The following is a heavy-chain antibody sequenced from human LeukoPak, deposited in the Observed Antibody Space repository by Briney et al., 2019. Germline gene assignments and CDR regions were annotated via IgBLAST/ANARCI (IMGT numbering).Heavy chain of an antibody. CDR2: INWNGGST. Sequence: GGSLRLSCTASGFTFSSYSMDWVRQAPGKGLEWVSGINWNGGSTGYADSVKGRFTISRDNAKNSLYLQMNSLRAEDTALYYCARDGTIFGVVRDAFDIWGQGTMVTVSS. V-gene: IGHV3-20*04. CDR1: GFTFSSYS. CDR3: ARDGTIFGVVRDAFDI. D-gene: IGHD3-3*01. J-gene: IGHJ3*02.